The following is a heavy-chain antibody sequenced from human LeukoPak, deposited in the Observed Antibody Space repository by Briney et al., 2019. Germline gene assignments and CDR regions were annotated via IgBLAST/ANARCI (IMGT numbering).Heavy chain of an antibody. V-gene: IGHV4-39*01. Sequence: SETLSLTCTVSGGSISSSSYYWGWIRQPPGTGLEWIGSIYYSGSTYYNPSLKSRVTISVDTSKNQFSLKLSSVTAADTAVYYCARLGTGLLGDWFDPWGQGTLVTVSS. J-gene: IGHJ5*02. D-gene: IGHD1-26*01. CDR2: IYYSGST. CDR3: ARLGTGLLGDWFDP. CDR1: GGSISSSSYY.